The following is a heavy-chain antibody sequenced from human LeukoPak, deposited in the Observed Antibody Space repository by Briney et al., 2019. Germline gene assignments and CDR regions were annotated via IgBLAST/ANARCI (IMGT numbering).Heavy chain of an antibody. J-gene: IGHJ3*02. V-gene: IGHV1-69*13. CDR3: AQYYYGSGSYPHDAFDI. Sequence: ASVKVSCTASGGTFSSYAISWVRQAPGQGLEWMGGIIPIFGTANYAQKFQGRVTITADESTSTAYMELSSLRSEDTAVYYCAQYYYGSGSYPHDAFDIWGQGTMVTVSS. CDR1: GGTFSSYA. CDR2: IIPIFGTA. D-gene: IGHD3-10*01.